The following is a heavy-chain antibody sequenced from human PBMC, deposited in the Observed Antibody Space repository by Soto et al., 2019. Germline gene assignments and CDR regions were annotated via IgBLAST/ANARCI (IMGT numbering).Heavy chain of an antibody. V-gene: IGHV3-30*18. CDR2: ISYDGTAQ. CDR1: GFIFSPYA. CDR3: AKEVGGSGWPLLSYYYYGMDV. J-gene: IGHJ6*01. D-gene: IGHD6-19*01. Sequence: PGGSLRLSCEASGFIFSPYAMHWVRQAPGKGLEWVAVISYDGTAQYYGDSVKGRFTISRDNSKNTLNLQMNSLRVEDTAVYYCAKEVGGSGWPLLSYYYYGMDVWGRGTTVTVSS.